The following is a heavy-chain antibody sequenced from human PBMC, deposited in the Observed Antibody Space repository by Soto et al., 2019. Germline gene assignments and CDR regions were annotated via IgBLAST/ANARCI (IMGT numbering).Heavy chain of an antibody. V-gene: IGHV1-46*01. D-gene: IGHD3-10*01. CDR3: ARVGSYDAFDI. Sequence: GASVKVSCKASGYIFISYHMHWVRQAPGQGLEWMGIINPSGGSTTYAQKFQGRVTMTRDTSTSTIYMELSSLRSEDTAVYYCARVGSYDAFDIWGQGTMVTVSS. J-gene: IGHJ3*02. CDR2: INPSGGST. CDR1: GYIFISYH.